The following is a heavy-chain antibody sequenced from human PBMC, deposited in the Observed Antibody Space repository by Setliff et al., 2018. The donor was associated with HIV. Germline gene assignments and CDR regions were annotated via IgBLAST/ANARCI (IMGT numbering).Heavy chain of an antibody. V-gene: IGHV4-59*11. D-gene: IGHD3-3*01. CDR2: IYYTGIT. Sequence: SETLSLTCGVSGASISNHYWSWVRQSPGKGLEWIGYIYYTGITNYNPSLKSRIAILLDTSKNQFSLKLNSVTAADTAVYYCATLPQGYDYFDYWGHGTLVTVSS. CDR3: ATLPQGYDYFDY. J-gene: IGHJ4*01. CDR1: GASISNHY.